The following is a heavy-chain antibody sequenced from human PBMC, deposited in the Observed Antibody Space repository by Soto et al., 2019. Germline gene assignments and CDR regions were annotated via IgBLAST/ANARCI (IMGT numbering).Heavy chain of an antibody. V-gene: IGHV3-7*05. D-gene: IGHD2-2*01. CDR2: IKQDGSEK. J-gene: IGHJ4*02. Sequence: GGSLRLSCAASGFTFSSYWMSWVRQAPGKGLEWVANIKQDGSEKYYVDSVKGRFTISRDNAKNSLYLQMNSLRAEDTAVYYCARDSFYPALLCSTDFWGPGTLVTVSA. CDR3: ARDSFYPALLCSTDF. CDR1: GFTFSSYW.